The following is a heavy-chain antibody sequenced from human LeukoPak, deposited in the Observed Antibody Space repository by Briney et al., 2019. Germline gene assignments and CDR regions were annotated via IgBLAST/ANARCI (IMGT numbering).Heavy chain of an antibody. Sequence: PGGSLRLSCAASGLTFSGYAMYWVRQAPGKGLEWVAVISYDGSSKYYADSVKGRFTISRDNSKNTLYLQMNSLRTEDTAVYYCARGSPPDYWGQGTLVTVSS. J-gene: IGHJ4*02. V-gene: IGHV3-30-3*01. CDR1: GLTFSGYA. CDR3: ARGSPPDY. CDR2: ISYDGSSK.